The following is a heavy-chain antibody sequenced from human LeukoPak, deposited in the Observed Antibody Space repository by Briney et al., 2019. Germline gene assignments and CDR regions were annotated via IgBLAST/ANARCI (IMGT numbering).Heavy chain of an antibody. V-gene: IGHV3-30*09. J-gene: IGHJ4*02. CDR2: ISYDGTDK. CDR3: VREDTDYGWGRYRFPDY. D-gene: IGHD3-16*02. Sequence: GGALSLSCAASGFTFSSYALSWVRQAPGKGLEWVALISYDGTDKSYADSVKGRFAISRDNSKTTLYLQMDSLRPEDTAVYYCVREDTDYGWGRYRFPDYWGQGTLVTVSS. CDR1: GFTFSSYA.